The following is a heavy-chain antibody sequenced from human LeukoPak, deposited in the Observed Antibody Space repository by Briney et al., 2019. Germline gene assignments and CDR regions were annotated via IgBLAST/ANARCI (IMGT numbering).Heavy chain of an antibody. CDR3: ARLITMVRGVIVTRFDY. CDR2: IYTSGST. D-gene: IGHD3-10*01. V-gene: IGHV4-4*07. Sequence: SETLSLTCTVSGGSISSYYWSWIRQPAGKGLEWIGRIYTSGSTNYNPSLKSRVTMSVDTSKNQFSLKLSSVTAADTAVYYCARLITMVRGVIVTRFDYWGQGTLVTVSS. CDR1: GGSISSYY. J-gene: IGHJ4*02.